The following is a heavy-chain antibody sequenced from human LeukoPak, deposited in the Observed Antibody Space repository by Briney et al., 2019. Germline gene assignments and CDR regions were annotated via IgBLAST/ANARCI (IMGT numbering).Heavy chain of an antibody. CDR1: GFTFSSYG. D-gene: IGHD3-10*01. V-gene: IGHV3-33*01. J-gene: IGHJ5*02. CDR3: ARAMVRGVAGGGFDP. CDR2: IWYDGSNK. Sequence: PGRSLRLSCAASGFTFSSYGMHWVRQAPGKGLEWVAVIWYDGSNKYYADSVKGRFTISRDNSKNTLYLQMNSLRAEDTAVDYCARAMVRGVAGGGFDPWGEGTLVTVSS.